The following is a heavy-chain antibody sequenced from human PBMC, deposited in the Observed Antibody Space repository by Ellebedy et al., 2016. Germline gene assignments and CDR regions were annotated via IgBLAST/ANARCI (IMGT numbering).Heavy chain of an antibody. CDR1: GLNFNTFF. CDR3: RPGHYSDA. J-gene: IGHJ4*02. V-gene: IGHV3-23*01. Sequence: GGSLRLSXTASGLNFNTFFMSWVRQAPGKGLEWVSTISSGGDRTYLADSVRGRFTISRDNSKNTLYLQMSRLRVEDTAVYFCRPGHYSDAWGQGTLVTVSS. CDR2: ISSGGDRT. D-gene: IGHD2-2*01.